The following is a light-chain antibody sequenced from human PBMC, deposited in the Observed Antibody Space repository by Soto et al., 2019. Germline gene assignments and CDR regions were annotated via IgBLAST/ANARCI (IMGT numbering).Light chain of an antibody. V-gene: IGKV3-15*01. CDR3: QQNKDWPGT. CDR2: DAS. J-gene: IGKJ1*01. CDR1: QSVSSY. Sequence: ELVMTQSPATVSVSPGERVTLSFRASQSVSSYLAWYQQKPGQAPRLLIYDASSRATGIPVRFSGSGSGTEFTLTISSLQSEDFGVYYCQQNKDWPGTFGQGTKVDIK.